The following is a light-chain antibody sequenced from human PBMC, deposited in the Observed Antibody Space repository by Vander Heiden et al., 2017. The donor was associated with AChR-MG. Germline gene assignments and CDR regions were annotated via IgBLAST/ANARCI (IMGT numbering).Light chain of an antibody. J-gene: IGKJ3*01. CDR1: QDISNY. V-gene: IGKV1-33*01. CDR2: DAS. CDR3: QQYENLPRFT. Sequence: DIQMTQSPSSLSASVGDRVTITCQASQDISNYLNWYQQKPGKAPKLLIYDASNLETGVPSRFSGSGYGTDFTFTISSLQPEDIATYYCQQYENLPRFTFGHRTKVDIK.